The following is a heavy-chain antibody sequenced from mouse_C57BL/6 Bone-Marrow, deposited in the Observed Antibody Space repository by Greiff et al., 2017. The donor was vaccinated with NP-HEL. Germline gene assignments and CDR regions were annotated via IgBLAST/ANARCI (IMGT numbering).Heavy chain of an antibody. V-gene: IGHV5-15*01. Sequence: EVQGVESGGGLVQPGGSLKLSCAASGFTFSDYGMAWVRQAPRQGPEWVAFLSNLAYSIYYADTVTGRFTISRENAKNTLYLEMSSLRSEDTAMDYCARLGLRYYAMDYWGQGTSVTVSS. CDR1: GFTFSDYG. D-gene: IGHD1-1*01. CDR2: LSNLAYSI. CDR3: ARLGLRYYAMDY. J-gene: IGHJ4*01.